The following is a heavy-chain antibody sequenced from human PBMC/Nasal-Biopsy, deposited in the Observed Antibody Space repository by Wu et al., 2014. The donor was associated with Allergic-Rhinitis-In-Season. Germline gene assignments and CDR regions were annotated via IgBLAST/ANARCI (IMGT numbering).Heavy chain of an antibody. Sequence: AASGFTFSTYGMHWVRQAPGKGLEWVAVISYDGSNEYYADSVKGRFTFSRDNSKNTVYLQMNSLRAEDTAVYYCTRAREGSSWYESDYWGQGTLVTVSS. CDR1: GFTFSTYG. V-gene: IGHV3-30*03. CDR3: TRAREGSSWYESDY. D-gene: IGHD6-13*01. J-gene: IGHJ4*02. CDR2: ISYDGSNE.